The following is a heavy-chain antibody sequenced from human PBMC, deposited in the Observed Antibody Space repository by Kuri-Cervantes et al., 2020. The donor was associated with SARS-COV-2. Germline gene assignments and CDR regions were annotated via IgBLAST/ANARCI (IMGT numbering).Heavy chain of an antibody. CDR1: GFTFSSYA. D-gene: IGHD3-10*01. CDR2: ITGSGDNT. Sequence: GGSLRLSCAASGFTFSSYAMSWVRQAPGKGLEWVSLITGSGDNTYYADSVRGRSTISRDNSRNTLYLQMNSLRTEDTAVYYCAKGGPMVRGEIRNNWFDPWGQGTLVTVSS. CDR3: AKGGPMVRGEIRNNWFDP. J-gene: IGHJ5*02. V-gene: IGHV3-23*01.